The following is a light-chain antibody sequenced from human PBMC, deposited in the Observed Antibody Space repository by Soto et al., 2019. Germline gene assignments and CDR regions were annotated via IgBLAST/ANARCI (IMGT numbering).Light chain of an antibody. J-gene: IGKJ1*01. CDR2: WAS. Sequence: DIVMTQSPDSLAVSLGERATINCKSSQSVFSNSNNKNCIAWYRQKSGQPPKLLIYWASSRESGVPDRFSGGGSGTDFTLTISSLQAEDVATYYCQHYYSIPWTFGQGTRVEIK. V-gene: IGKV4-1*01. CDR3: QHYYSIPWT. CDR1: QSVFSNSNNKNC.